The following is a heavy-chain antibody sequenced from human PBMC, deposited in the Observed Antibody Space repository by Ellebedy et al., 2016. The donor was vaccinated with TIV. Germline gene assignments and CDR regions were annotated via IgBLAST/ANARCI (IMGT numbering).Heavy chain of an antibody. D-gene: IGHD2-21*02. V-gene: IGHV3-33*01. Sequence: GESLKISCPASGFIFNNYGMHWVRQAPGKGLEWVAFIWYDGSNKYYADSVKGRFTISRDNSKNTLYLQMNSLGVEDTAVFYCARDRHVDRGDCLDYWGQGTLVTVSS. CDR2: IWYDGSNK. CDR3: ARDRHVDRGDCLDY. J-gene: IGHJ4*02. CDR1: GFIFNNYG.